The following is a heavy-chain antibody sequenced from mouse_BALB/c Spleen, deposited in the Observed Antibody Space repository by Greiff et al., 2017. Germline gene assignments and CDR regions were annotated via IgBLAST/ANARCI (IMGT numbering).Heavy chain of an antibody. J-gene: IGHJ3*01. D-gene: IGHD2-14*01. CDR2: INPYNDGT. V-gene: IGHV1-14*01. CDR1: GYTFTSYV. Sequence: EVQGVESGPELVKPGASVKMSCKASGYTFTSYVMHWVKQKPGQGLEWIGYINPYNDGTKYNEKFKGKATLTSDKSSSTAYMELSSLTSEDSAVYYCARDYRIAWFAYWGQGTLVTVSA. CDR3: ARDYRIAWFAY.